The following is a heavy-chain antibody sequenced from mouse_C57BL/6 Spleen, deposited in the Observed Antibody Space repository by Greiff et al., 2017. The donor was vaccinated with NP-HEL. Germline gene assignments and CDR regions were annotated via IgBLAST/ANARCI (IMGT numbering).Heavy chain of an antibody. CDR3: ARAYYGNYEWFAY. Sequence: EVQGVESGGGLVKPGGSLKLSCAASGFTFSSYAMSWVRQTPEKRLEWVATISDGGSYTYYPDNVKGRFTISRDNAKNNLYLQMSHLKSEDTAMYYCARAYYGNYEWFAYWGQGTLVTVSA. CDR2: ISDGGSYT. D-gene: IGHD2-1*01. CDR1: GFTFSSYA. J-gene: IGHJ3*01. V-gene: IGHV5-4*01.